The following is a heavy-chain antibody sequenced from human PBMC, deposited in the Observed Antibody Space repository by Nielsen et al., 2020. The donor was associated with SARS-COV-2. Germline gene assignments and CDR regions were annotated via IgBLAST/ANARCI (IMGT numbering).Heavy chain of an antibody. Sequence: GGSLRLSCAASGFTFSNYGMNWVRQAPGKGLEWVSGLSASGTRTYYADSVKGRFTISRDNSKNTLYLQINSLRAEDTAVYFCARDPVDTAMDPYFFDYWGQGTLVTVSS. CDR2: LSASGTRT. CDR3: ARDPVDTAMDPYFFDY. J-gene: IGHJ4*02. V-gene: IGHV3-23*01. D-gene: IGHD5-18*01. CDR1: GFTFSNYG.